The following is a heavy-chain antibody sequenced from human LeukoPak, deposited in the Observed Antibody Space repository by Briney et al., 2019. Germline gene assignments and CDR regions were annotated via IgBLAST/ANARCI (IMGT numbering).Heavy chain of an antibody. Sequence: SETLSLTCAVYGGSFSGYYWSWIRQPPGKGLEWIGEINHSGSTNYNPSLKSRVTISVDTSKNQFSLKLSSVTAADTAVYYCAREGLNMVRGIIPKEAWGWFDPWGQGTLVTVSS. CDR3: AREGLNMVRGIIPKEAWGWFDP. D-gene: IGHD3-10*01. J-gene: IGHJ5*02. V-gene: IGHV4-34*01. CDR1: GGSFSGYY. CDR2: INHSGST.